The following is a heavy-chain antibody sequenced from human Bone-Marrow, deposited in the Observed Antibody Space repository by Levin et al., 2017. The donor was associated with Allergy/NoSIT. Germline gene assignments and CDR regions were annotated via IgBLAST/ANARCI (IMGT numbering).Heavy chain of an antibody. V-gene: IGHV3-48*02. J-gene: IGHJ4*02. CDR2: ISSSSSTI. CDR1: GFTFSSYS. CDR3: ARSPSPFDYDILTGYYYFDY. Sequence: PGGSLRLSCAASGFTFSSYSMNWVRQAPGKGLEWVSYISSSSSTIYYADSVKGRFTISRDNAKNSLYLQMNSLRDEDTAVYYCARSPSPFDYDILTGYYYFDYWGQGTLVTVSS. D-gene: IGHD3-9*01.